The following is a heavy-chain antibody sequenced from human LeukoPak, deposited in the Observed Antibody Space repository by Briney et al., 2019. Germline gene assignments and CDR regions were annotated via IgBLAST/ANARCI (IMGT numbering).Heavy chain of an antibody. D-gene: IGHD6-13*01. CDR1: GFTFSSYG. J-gene: IGHJ4*02. Sequence: HPGGSLRLSCAASGFTFSSYGMHWVRQAPGKGLEWVAVIWYGGSNKYYADSVKGRFTISRDNSKNTLYLQMNSLRAEDTAVYYCAKELSYSSSLDYWGQGTLVTVSS. CDR3: AKELSYSSSLDY. CDR2: IWYGGSNK. V-gene: IGHV3-30*02.